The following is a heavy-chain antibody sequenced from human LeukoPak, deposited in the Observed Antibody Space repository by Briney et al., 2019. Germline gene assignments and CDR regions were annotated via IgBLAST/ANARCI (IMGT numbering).Heavy chain of an antibody. V-gene: IGHV3-53*01. CDR1: GFTVSSNY. CDR3: ASVGVVDATPYWYFDL. D-gene: IGHD2-15*01. J-gene: IGHJ2*01. CDR2: IYSGGST. Sequence: GGSLRLSCAASGFTVSSNYMSWVRQAPGKGLEWVSVIYSGGSTYYADSVKGRFTISRDNSKNTLHLQMNSLRAEDTAVYYCASVGVVDATPYWYFDLWGRGTLVTVSS.